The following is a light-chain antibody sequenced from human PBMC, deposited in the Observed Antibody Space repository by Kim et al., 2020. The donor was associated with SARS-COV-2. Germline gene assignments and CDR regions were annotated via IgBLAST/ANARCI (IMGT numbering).Light chain of an antibody. CDR1: QSVSNN. J-gene: IGKJ2*01. CDR2: GAS. Sequence: SPGARATLSCTASQSVSNNLAWYQLKPGQAPRLLIYGASTRATGTPARFSASGSGTDFTLTVSSLQSEDFAVYYCHQYNDWPPGDTFGQGTKLEI. V-gene: IGKV3-15*01. CDR3: HQYNDWPPGDT.